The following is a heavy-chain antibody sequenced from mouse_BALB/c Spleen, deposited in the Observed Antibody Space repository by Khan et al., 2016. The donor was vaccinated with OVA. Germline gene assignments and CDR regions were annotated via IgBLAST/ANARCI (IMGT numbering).Heavy chain of an antibody. CDR3: ARNYYGNYGAMDY. V-gene: IGHV9-2-1*01. D-gene: IGHD2-1*01. J-gene: IGHJ4*01. CDR2: INTETGEP. CDR1: GYTFTDYS. Sequence: QIQLVQSGPELKKPGETVKISCKASGYTFTDYSMHWVKQAPGKGLKWMGWINTETGEPTYADDFKGRFAFSLEISASTAYLQINNLKNGDTATYFCARNYYGNYGAMDYWGQGTSVTVSS.